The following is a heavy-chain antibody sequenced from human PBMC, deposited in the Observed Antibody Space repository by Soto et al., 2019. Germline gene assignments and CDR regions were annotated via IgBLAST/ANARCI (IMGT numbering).Heavy chain of an antibody. CDR1: GGSFSGYY. V-gene: IGHV4-34*01. J-gene: IGHJ1*01. Sequence: PSETLSLTCDVYGGSFSGYYWSWIRQPPGKGLEWIGEINHSGSTNYNPSLKSRVTISVDTSKNQFSLKLSSVTAADTAVYFFARPIGGSALLVYRGQGTLVIVSA. D-gene: IGHD1-26*01. CDR2: INHSGST. CDR3: ARPIGGSALLVY.